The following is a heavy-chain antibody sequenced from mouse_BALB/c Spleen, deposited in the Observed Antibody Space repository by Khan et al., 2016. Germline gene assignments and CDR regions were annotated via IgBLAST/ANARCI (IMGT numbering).Heavy chain of an antibody. CDR3: VKQRYYFDY. CDR1: GFTFNTYA. V-gene: IGHV10-1*02. J-gene: IGHJ2*01. Sequence: EVQLVETGGGLVQPKGSLKLSCAASGFTFNTYAMNWVRQAPGKGLEWVARISSNSNNYATYSADSVKDRFTISRDDSHSMHSLPMNNLQTEYTAMYYCVKQRYYFDYWGQGTTLAVSS. CDR2: ISSNSNNYAT.